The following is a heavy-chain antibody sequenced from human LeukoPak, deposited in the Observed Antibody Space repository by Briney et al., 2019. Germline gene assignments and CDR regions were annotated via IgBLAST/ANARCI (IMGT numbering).Heavy chain of an antibody. CDR1: GFTFSSYE. D-gene: IGHD3-22*01. J-gene: IGHJ4*02. CDR2: ISSSGSTI. CDR3: ARGAYDSSGYTRTYFDY. Sequence: GGSLRLSCAASGFTFSSYEMNWVRQAPGKGLEWVSYISSSGSTIYYADSVKGRFTISRDNAKNSLYLQMNSLRAEDTAVYYCARGAYDSSGYTRTYFDYWGQGTLVTVSS. V-gene: IGHV3-48*03.